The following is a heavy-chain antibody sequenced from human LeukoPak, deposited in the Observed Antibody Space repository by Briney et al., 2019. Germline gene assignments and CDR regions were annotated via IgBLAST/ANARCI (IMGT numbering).Heavy chain of an antibody. D-gene: IGHD1-7*01. CDR2: IYYSGST. V-gene: IGHV4-59*01. CDR1: GGSISSYY. J-gene: IGHJ4*02. Sequence: PSETLSLTCTVSGGSISSYYWSWIRQPPGKGLEWIGYIYYSGSTNYNPSLKSRVTISVDTSKNQFSLKLSSVTAADTAVYYCARVPQRLELRPPDYWGQGTLVTVSS. CDR3: ARVPQRLELRPPDY.